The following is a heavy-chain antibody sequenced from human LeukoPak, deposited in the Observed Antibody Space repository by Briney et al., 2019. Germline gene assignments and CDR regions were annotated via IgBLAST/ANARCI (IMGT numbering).Heavy chain of an antibody. CDR3: ARGAVGATNYFDY. Sequence: PSETLSLTCSVSGGSMSSYYWSWIRQPPGKGLEWIGEINHSGGTNYNPSLKSRVTISVDTSKNQFSLKLSSVTAADTAVYYCARGAVGATNYFDYWGQGTLVTVSS. D-gene: IGHD1-26*01. J-gene: IGHJ4*02. CDR1: GGSMSSYY. V-gene: IGHV4-34*01. CDR2: INHSGGT.